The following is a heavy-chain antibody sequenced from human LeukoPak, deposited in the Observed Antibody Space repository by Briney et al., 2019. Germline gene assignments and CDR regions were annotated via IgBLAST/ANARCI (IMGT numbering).Heavy chain of an antibody. CDR2: IYYSGNT. CDR1: GGSISSSSYY. Sequence: SETLSLTCTVSGGSISSSSYYWGWIRQPPGTGLEWIGSIYYSGNTYYNPSLKSRVTISVDTSKSQFSLKLSSVAAADTAVYYCARHSNYYDSGYYYHFDYWGQGTLVTVSS. CDR3: ARHSNYYDSGYYYHFDY. D-gene: IGHD3-22*01. J-gene: IGHJ4*02. V-gene: IGHV4-39*01.